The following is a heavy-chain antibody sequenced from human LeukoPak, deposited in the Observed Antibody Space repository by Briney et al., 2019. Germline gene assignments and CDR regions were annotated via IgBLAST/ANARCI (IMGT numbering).Heavy chain of an antibody. V-gene: IGHV4-61*02. J-gene: IGHJ5*02. CDR2: IYSTGST. CDR1: GGSISSGSYY. D-gene: IGHD3-22*01. CDR3: ARGPIEGDWFDP. Sequence: SETLSLTCTVSGGSISSGSYYWSWIRQPAGKGLEWIGRIYSTGSTNYNPSLKGRVTISVDTSKNQFSLKLTSVTAADTAVFYCARGPIEGDWFDPWGQGTLVTVSS.